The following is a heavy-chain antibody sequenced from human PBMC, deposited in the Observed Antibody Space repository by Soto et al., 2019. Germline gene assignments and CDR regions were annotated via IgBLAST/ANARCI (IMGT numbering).Heavy chain of an antibody. J-gene: IGHJ4*02. V-gene: IGHV4-30-4*01. CDR2: IYYSGST. CDR1: GGSISSGDYY. CDR3: ARATDGGSSGYYYFMGFDY. D-gene: IGHD3-22*01. Sequence: SETLSLTCTVSGGSISSGDYYWSWIRQPPGKGLEWIGYIYYSGSTYYNPSLKSRVTISVDTSKNQFSLKLSSVTAADTAVYYCARATDGGSSGYYYFMGFDYWGQGTLVTVPQ.